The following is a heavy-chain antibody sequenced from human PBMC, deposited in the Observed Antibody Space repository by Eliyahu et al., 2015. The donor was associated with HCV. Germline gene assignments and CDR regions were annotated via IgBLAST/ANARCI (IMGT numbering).Heavy chain of an antibody. CDR2: FYTSGGT. Sequence: QVQLQESGPGLVKPSQTLSLTCTVSGGSISSGSYYWSWIRQPAGKGLEGVGGFYTSGGTHYNPSLKSRVSISVDTSKNQFSLRLSSVTAADTAVYYCARDRLLDAFDIWGQGTMVTVSS. J-gene: IGHJ3*02. CDR3: ARDRLLDAFDI. V-gene: IGHV4-61*02. CDR1: GGSISSGSYY.